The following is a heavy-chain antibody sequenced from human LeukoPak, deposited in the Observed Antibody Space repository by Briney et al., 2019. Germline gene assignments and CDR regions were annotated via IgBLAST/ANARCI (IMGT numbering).Heavy chain of an antibody. CDR2: ISGSGGST. V-gene: IGHV3-23*01. CDR3: AKATRHYDSSGYLDY. Sequence: GGSLRLSCAASGFTFSSYAVSWVRQAPGKGLEWVSAISGSGGSTYYADSVKGRFTISRDNSKNTLYLQMNSLRAEDTAVYYCAKATRHYDSSGYLDYWGQGTLVTAS. CDR1: GFTFSSYA. D-gene: IGHD3-22*01. J-gene: IGHJ4*02.